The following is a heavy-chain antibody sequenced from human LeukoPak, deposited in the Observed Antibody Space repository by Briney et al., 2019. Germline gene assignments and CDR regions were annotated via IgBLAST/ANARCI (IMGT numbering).Heavy chain of an antibody. J-gene: IGHJ5*02. CDR1: GGSFSGYY. Sequence: SETLSLTCAVYGGSFSGYYWSWIRQPPGKGLEWIGEINHSGSTNYNPSLKSRVTISVDTSKNQFSLKLSSVTAADTAVYYCARAGLWSGCQNWFDPWGQGTLVTVSS. D-gene: IGHD3-3*01. V-gene: IGHV4-34*01. CDR3: ARAGLWSGCQNWFDP. CDR2: INHSGST.